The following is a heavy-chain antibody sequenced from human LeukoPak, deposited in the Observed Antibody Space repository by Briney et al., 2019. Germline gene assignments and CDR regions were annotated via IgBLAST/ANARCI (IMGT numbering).Heavy chain of an antibody. V-gene: IGHV4-4*07. D-gene: IGHD2-2*01. Sequence: PSETLSLTRTVSGDSISGFYWSWIRQAAGKGLEWIGHIYTSGSTNYNPSLKSRVTMSVDMSKNQFSLKLRSVTAADTAVYYCARDVVAARGSFDYWGQGTLVTVSS. J-gene: IGHJ4*02. CDR1: GDSISGFY. CDR2: IYTSGST. CDR3: ARDVVAARGSFDY.